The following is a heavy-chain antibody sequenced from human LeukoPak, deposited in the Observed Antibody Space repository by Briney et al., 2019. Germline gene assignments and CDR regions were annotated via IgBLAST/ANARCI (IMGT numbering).Heavy chain of an antibody. CDR3: ARCPTVTSRRWFDP. V-gene: IGHV1-2*02. D-gene: IGHD4-17*01. CDR2: INPNSGGT. J-gene: IGHJ5*02. CDR1: GYTFTGYY. Sequence: ASVKVSCKASGYTFTGYYMHWVRQAPGQGREWMGWINPNSGGTNYAQKFQGRVTMTRDTSISTAYMELSRLRSDDTAVYYCARCPTVTSRRWFDPWGQGTLVTVSS.